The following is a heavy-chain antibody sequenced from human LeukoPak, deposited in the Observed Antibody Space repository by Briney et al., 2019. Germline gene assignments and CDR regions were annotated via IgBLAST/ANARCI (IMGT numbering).Heavy chain of an antibody. CDR1: GGSISSGDYY. Sequence: PSQTLSLTCTVSGGSISSGDYYWSWIRQPPGKGLEWIGYIYYSGSTYYNPSLKSRVTISVDTSKNQFSLKLSSVTAADTAVYYCARAGDYCGGDCYSVYFDYWGQGTPVTVSS. CDR3: ARAGDYCGGDCYSVYFDY. J-gene: IGHJ4*02. V-gene: IGHV4-30-4*08. CDR2: IYYSGST. D-gene: IGHD2-21*01.